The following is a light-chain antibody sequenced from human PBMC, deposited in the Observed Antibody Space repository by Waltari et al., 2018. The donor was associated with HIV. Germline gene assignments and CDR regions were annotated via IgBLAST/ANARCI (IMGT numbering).Light chain of an antibody. CDR2: EVS. Sequence: QSALTQPASVSGSPGQSITISCTGTSSDLVSWYQQHPDKAPKVMIFEVSKRPSGVSNRFSGSKSGNTASLTISGLQAEYEADYYCCSYVGSGTWVFGGGTKLTVL. V-gene: IGLV2-23*02. CDR3: CSYVGSGTWV. J-gene: IGLJ3*02. CDR1: SSDL.